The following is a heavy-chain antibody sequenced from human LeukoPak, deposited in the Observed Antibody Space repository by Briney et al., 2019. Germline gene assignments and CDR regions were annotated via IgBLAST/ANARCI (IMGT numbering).Heavy chain of an antibody. J-gene: IGHJ4*02. V-gene: IGHV4-34*01. Sequence: SETLSLTCAVYGGSFSGYYWCWIRQPPGKGLEWIGEINHSGTTNYKPTLKSRVTISVDTSKNKISLKVSTVTAADTAVYYCARGEKYYDNSGYDYWGQGTLVTVSS. CDR3: ARGEKYYDNSGYDY. D-gene: IGHD3-22*01. CDR1: GGSFSGYY. CDR2: INHSGTT.